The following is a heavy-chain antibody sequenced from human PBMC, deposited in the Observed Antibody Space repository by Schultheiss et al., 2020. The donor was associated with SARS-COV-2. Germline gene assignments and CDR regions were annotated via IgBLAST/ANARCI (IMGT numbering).Heavy chain of an antibody. CDR3: AREPRGHNWFDP. CDR2: ISSSSSYI. J-gene: IGHJ5*02. CDR1: GFTFSSYS. D-gene: IGHD3-10*01. Sequence: GGSLRLSCAASGFTFSSYSMNWVRQAPGKGLEWVSSISSSSSYIYYADSVKGRFTISRDNSKNTLYLQMNSLRAEDTAVYYCAREPRGHNWFDPWGQGTLVTVSS. V-gene: IGHV3-21*01.